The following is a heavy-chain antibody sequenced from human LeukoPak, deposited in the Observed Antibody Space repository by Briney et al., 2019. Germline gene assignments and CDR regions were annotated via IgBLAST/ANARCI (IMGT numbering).Heavy chain of an antibody. CDR3: ARGAAVAVTFDS. CDR1: GFSFRSFT. V-gene: IGHV3-23*01. J-gene: IGHJ4*02. Sequence: PGGSLRLSCAASGFSFRSFTMHWVRQAPGKGLEWVSGISDSDADTHYADSVKGRFTISRDNSKNTVYLQMSSLRVEDTAVYYCARGAAVAVTFDSWGQGTLVTVSS. CDR2: ISDSDADT. D-gene: IGHD6-19*01.